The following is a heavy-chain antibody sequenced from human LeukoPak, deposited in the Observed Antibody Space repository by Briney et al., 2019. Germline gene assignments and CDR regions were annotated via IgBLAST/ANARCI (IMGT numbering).Heavy chain of an antibody. CDR2: IYYSGST. Sequence: SETLSLTCTVSGGSISSGGYYWSWIRQHPGKGLEWIGYIYYSGSTYYNPSLKSRVTISEDTSKNQFSLKLSSVTAADTAVYYCARGVYYDSSGTNWFDPWGQGTLVTVSS. CDR3: ARGVYYDSSGTNWFDP. CDR1: GGSISSGGYY. D-gene: IGHD3-22*01. J-gene: IGHJ5*02. V-gene: IGHV4-31*03.